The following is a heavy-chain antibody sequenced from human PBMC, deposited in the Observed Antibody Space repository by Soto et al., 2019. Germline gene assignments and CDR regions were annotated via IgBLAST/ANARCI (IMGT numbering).Heavy chain of an antibody. D-gene: IGHD3-10*01. CDR2: ISYDGSNK. J-gene: IGHJ3*02. CDR3: AKELVESITMVRGVVAFDI. V-gene: IGHV3-30*18. CDR1: GFTFSSYG. Sequence: QVQLVESGGGVVQPGRSLRLSCAASGFTFSSYGMHWVRQAPGKGLEWVAVISYDGSNKYYADSVKGRFTISRDNSKNTLYLQMNSLRAEDTAVYYCAKELVESITMVRGVVAFDIWGQGTMVTVSS.